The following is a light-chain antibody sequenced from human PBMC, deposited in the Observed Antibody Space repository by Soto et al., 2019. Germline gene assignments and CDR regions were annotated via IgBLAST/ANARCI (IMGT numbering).Light chain of an antibody. CDR1: QSVSNY. Sequence: EIVLTHSPATLSLSPWEKATLSCRASQSVSNYLAWYQQKPGQAPRLLIYDASTRATGIPARFSGSGSGTDFTLTISSLEPEDFAVYYRQQYGYSPITFGQGTRLEIK. CDR3: QQYGYSPIT. CDR2: DAS. J-gene: IGKJ5*01. V-gene: IGKV3-11*01.